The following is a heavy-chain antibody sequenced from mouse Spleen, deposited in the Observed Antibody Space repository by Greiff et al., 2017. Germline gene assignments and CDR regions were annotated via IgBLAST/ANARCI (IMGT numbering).Heavy chain of an antibody. J-gene: IGHJ4*01. V-gene: IGHV1-9*01. D-gene: IGHD1-1*01. Sequence: QVQLKESGAELMKPGASVKISCKATGYTFSSYWIEWVKQRPGHGLEWIGEILPGSGSTNYNEKFKGKATFTADTSSNTAYMQLSSLTSEDSAVYYCARKGPLRGNAMDYWGQGTSVTVSS. CDR2: ILPGSGST. CDR3: ARKGPLRGNAMDY. CDR1: GYTFSSYW.